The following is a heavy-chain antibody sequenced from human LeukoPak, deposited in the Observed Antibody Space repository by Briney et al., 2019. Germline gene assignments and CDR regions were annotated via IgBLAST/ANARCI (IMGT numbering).Heavy chain of an antibody. J-gene: IGHJ4*02. D-gene: IGHD3-22*01. CDR3: ARVAEFLYYYDSSGYYYYDY. CDR1: GFTFSSYW. Sequence: GGSLRLSCAASGFTFSSYWMHWVRQAPGKGLVWVSRINSDGSSTSYADSVKGRFTISRDNAKNTLYLQMNSLRAEDMAVYYCARVAEFLYYYDSSGYYYYDYWGQGTLVTVSS. CDR2: INSDGSST. V-gene: IGHV3-74*01.